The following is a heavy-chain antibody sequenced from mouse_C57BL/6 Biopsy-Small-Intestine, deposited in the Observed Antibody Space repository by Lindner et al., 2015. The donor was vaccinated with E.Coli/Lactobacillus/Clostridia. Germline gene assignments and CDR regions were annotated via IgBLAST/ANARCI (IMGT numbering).Heavy chain of an antibody. CDR1: GFNIKDDY. D-gene: IGHD2-10*02. V-gene: IGHV14-4*01. Sequence: VQLQESGAELVRPGASVKLSCTASGFNIKDDYMHWVKQRPEQGLEWIGWIDPANGDTEYASKFQGKATITADTSSNTAYLQLSSLTSEDTAVYYCTTEYDPFAYWGQGTLVTVSA. CDR3: TTEYDPFAY. J-gene: IGHJ3*01. CDR2: IDPANGDT.